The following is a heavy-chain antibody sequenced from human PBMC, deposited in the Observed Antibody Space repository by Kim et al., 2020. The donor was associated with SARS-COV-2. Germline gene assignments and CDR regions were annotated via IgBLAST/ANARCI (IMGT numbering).Heavy chain of an antibody. J-gene: IGHJ6*02. CDR3: ARGGILLWFGELFLAGMDV. V-gene: IGHV1-3*01. CDR1: GYTFTSYA. D-gene: IGHD3-10*01. CDR2: INAGNGNT. Sequence: ASVKVSCKASGYTFTSYAMHWVRQAPGQRLEWMGWINAGNGNTKYSQKFQGRVTITRDTSASTAYMELSSLRSEDTAVYYCARGGILLWFGELFLAGMDVWGQGTTVTVSS.